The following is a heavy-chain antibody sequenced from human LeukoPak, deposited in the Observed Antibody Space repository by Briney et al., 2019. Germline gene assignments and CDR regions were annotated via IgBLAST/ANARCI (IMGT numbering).Heavy chain of an antibody. CDR2: IYSGDNS. J-gene: IGHJ4*02. CDR3: ATGDILTGYYFDL. V-gene: IGHV3-53*01. Sequence: AGGSLRLSCAASGFSVTNNYMSWVRQAPGKGLEWVSIIYSGDNSYYGDSVKGRFTISRDYFRNTLYLQMNSLRAEDTAVYYCATGDILTGYYFDLWGQGTLVSVSS. D-gene: IGHD3-9*01. CDR1: GFSVTNNY.